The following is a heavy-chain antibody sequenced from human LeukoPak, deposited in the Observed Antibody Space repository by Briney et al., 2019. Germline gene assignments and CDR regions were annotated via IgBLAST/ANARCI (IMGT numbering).Heavy chain of an antibody. CDR2: TRSSSSYI. CDR1: GFTFSSYS. CDR3: ARVSLIDCDRMYYDFWSGYCPIDY. J-gene: IGHJ4*02. Sequence: GGSLRLSCAASGFTFSSYSMNWVRPAAGKGLEWDSSTRSSSSYIYYADSVKGQFTISRDNAKNSLYLQMNSLRAEDTAVYYCARVSLIDCDRMYYDFWSGYCPIDYWGQGTLVTVSS. V-gene: IGHV3-21*01. D-gene: IGHD3-3*01.